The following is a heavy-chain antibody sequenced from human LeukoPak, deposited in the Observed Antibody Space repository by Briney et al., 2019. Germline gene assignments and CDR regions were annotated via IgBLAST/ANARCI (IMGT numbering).Heavy chain of an antibody. CDR3: AKNRIVDY. CDR1: GFTFDDYG. D-gene: IGHD1-26*01. Sequence: GGSLRLSCTASGFTFDDYGMSWVRQAPGKGLEWVSAISGSGGSTYYADSVKGRFTISRDNSKNTLYLQMNSLRAEDTAVYYCAKNRIVDYWGQGTLVTVSS. V-gene: IGHV3-23*01. CDR2: ISGSGGST. J-gene: IGHJ4*02.